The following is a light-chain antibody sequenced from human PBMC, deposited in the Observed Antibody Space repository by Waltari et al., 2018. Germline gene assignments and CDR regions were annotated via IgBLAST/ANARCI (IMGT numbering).Light chain of an antibody. V-gene: IGLV2-23*02. CDR2: DVS. J-gene: IGLJ2*01. CDR1: SSDVGGYNY. CDR3: CSYAGSSTLV. Sequence: QSALTQPASVSGSPGQSITISCTGTSSDVGGYNYVSWYQQHPGKAPKLMIYDVSRRPSGVSIRVSGSKSGNTASLTISGLQAEDEADYYCCSYAGSSTLVFGGGTKLTVL.